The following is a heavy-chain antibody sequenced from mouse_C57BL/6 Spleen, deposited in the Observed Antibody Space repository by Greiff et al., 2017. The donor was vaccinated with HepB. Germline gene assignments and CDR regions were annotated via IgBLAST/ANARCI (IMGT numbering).Heavy chain of an antibody. Sequence: EESGPGLVKPSQSLSLTCSVTGYSITSGYYWNWIRQFPGNKLEWMGYISYDGSNNYNPSLKNRISITRDTSKNQFFLKLNSVTTEDTATYYCAREGDYGLYAMDYWGQGTSVTVSS. CDR1: GYSITSGYY. CDR3: AREGDYGLYAMDY. D-gene: IGHD2-4*01. V-gene: IGHV3-6*01. CDR2: ISYDGSN. J-gene: IGHJ4*01.